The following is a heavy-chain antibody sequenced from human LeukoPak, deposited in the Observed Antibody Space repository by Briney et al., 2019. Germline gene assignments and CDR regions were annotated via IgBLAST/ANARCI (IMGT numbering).Heavy chain of an antibody. CDR2: ISPHSGGT. CDR1: GFTFTGYY. Sequence: EASVKVSCKASGFTFTGYYIHWVRQAPGQGLEWMGWISPHSGGTHYAQNFQGRVTMTRDTSISTAYMELSRLRPDDTAVYYCARVEYSSSTPDNWFDPWGQGTLVTVSS. V-gene: IGHV1-2*02. J-gene: IGHJ5*02. CDR3: ARVEYSSSTPDNWFDP. D-gene: IGHD6-6*01.